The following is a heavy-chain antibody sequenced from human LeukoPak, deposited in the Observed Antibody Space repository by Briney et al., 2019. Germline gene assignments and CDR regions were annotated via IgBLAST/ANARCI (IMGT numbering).Heavy chain of an antibody. CDR1: GGPISSGGYY. CDR2: IYYSGST. V-gene: IGHV4-31*11. Sequence: SQTLSLTCAVSGGPISSGGYYWSWIRQHPGKGLEWIGYIYYSGSTYYNPSLKSRVTISVDTSKNQFSLKLSSVTAADTAVYYCARNYYYGVDYWGQGTLVTVSS. CDR3: ARNYYYGVDY. D-gene: IGHD3-10*01. J-gene: IGHJ4*02.